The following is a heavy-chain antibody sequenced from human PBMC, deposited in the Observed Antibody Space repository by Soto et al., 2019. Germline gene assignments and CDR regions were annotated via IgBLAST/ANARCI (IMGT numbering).Heavy chain of an antibody. J-gene: IGHJ4*02. D-gene: IGHD4-17*01. CDR2: ISNDGSNK. CDR1: GFTFSRYG. Sequence: QVQLVESGGNVVQPGRSLRLSCAASGFTFSRYGMHWVRQPPGKGLERVAVISNDGSNKYYADSVKGRFTISRDNSKNTLYLQMNTLRAEDTAVNYCAKDLIGAYEYYFDYWGQGTLVTVSA. V-gene: IGHV3-30*18. CDR3: AKDLIGAYEYYFDY.